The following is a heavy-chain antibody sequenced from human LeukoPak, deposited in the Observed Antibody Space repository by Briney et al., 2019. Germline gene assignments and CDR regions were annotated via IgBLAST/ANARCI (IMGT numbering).Heavy chain of an antibody. J-gene: IGHJ4*02. CDR3: AKYIFSYGSGSYLAH. CDR1: GFTFSSFG. D-gene: IGHD3-10*01. Sequence: PGGTLRLSCAGSGFTFSSFGMSWVRQAPGKGLEWVSGISGSGGRTYYADSVKGRFIISRDNSKNTLYLQMNTLRAEDTAVYYCAKYIFSYGSGSYLAHWGQGTLVTVSS. V-gene: IGHV3-23*01. CDR2: ISGSGGRT.